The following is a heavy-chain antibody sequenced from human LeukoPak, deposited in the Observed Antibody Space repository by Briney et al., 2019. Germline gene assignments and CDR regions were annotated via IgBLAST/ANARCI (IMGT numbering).Heavy chain of an antibody. V-gene: IGHV1-46*01. Sequence: WASVKVSCKASGYTFTSYYMHWVRQAPGQGLEWMGIINPSGGSTSYAQKFQGGVTMTRDTSTSTVYMELSSLRSEDTAVYYCASPSLYCGGDCYYAFDIWGQGTMVTVSS. J-gene: IGHJ3*02. CDR2: INPSGGST. CDR1: GYTFTSYY. D-gene: IGHD2-21*02. CDR3: ASPSLYCGGDCYYAFDI.